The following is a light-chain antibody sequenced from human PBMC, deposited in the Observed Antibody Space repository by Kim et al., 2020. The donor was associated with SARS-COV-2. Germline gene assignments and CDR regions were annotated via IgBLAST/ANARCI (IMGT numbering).Light chain of an antibody. V-gene: IGLV3-1*01. CDR1: KLGDKY. CDR3: QAWDSNTGV. CDR2: QDI. Sequence: SYELTQPPSVSVSPGQTASITCSGDKLGDKYACWYQQKPGQSPVLVIYQDIKRPSGIPERFSGSNSGNTATLTISGTKAMDEADYYCQAWDSNTGVFGGG. J-gene: IGLJ2*01.